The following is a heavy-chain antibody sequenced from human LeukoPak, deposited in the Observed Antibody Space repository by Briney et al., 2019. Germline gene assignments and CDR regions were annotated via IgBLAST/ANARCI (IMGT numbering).Heavy chain of an antibody. Sequence: SGGSVRLSCGAWSFTFRMCYVSWVRQARGEGRVGVANIKPGGSEKYYVDSVKGRFTISRDNAKNSLYLQMNSLRAEDTAVYYCASPPVAAGGNVYFQHWGQGTLVTVSS. V-gene: IGHV3-7*02. J-gene: IGHJ1*01. CDR3: ASPPVAAGGNVYFQH. CDR1: SFTFRMCY. D-gene: IGHD6-13*01. CDR2: IKPGGSEK.